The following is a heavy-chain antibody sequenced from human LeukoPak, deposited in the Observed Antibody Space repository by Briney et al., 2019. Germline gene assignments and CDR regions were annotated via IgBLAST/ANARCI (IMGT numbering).Heavy chain of an antibody. V-gene: IGHV3-66*01. CDR1: GFTVISNY. CDR3: TRDGTRGDGYYYFDY. J-gene: IGHJ4*02. CDR2: IYVGGST. D-gene: IGHD5-24*01. Sequence: GGSLRLSCAASGFTVISNYMSWVRQAPGKGLEWVSVIYVGGSTYYADSVKSRFTISIDNSKNTVYLQMNSLRAEDTAVYYCTRDGTRGDGYYYFDYWGQGTLVTVSS.